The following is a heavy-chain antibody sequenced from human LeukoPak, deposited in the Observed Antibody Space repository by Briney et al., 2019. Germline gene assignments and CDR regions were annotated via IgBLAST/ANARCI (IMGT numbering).Heavy chain of an antibody. Sequence: GGSLRLSCAASGFTFSSYEMNWVRQAAGKGLEWVSYISSSGSTIYYADSVKGRFTISRDNAKNSLYMQMNSLRAEDTAVYYCARGPRYCSGGSCYSPFDYWGQGTLVTVSS. CDR2: ISSSGSTI. V-gene: IGHV3-48*03. D-gene: IGHD2-15*01. CDR3: ARGPRYCSGGSCYSPFDY. CDR1: GFTFSSYE. J-gene: IGHJ4*02.